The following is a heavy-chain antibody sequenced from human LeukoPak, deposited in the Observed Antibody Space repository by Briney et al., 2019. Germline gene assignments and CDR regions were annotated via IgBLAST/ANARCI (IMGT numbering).Heavy chain of an antibody. CDR3: ARVGYDAFDI. Sequence: SETLSLTCTVSGGSISSYYWSWVRQPPGKGLEWIGYIYYSGSTNYNPSLKSRVTISVDTSKNQFSLKLSSVTAADTAVYYCARVGYDAFDIWGQGTMVTVSS. V-gene: IGHV4-59*01. D-gene: IGHD5-12*01. J-gene: IGHJ3*02. CDR2: IYYSGST. CDR1: GGSISSYY.